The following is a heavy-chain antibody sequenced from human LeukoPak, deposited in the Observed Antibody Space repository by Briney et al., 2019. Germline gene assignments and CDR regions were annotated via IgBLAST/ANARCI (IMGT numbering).Heavy chain of an antibody. CDR3: AGQTPIAAAGY. J-gene: IGHJ4*02. CDR2: VGNDEKTI. D-gene: IGHD6-13*01. V-gene: IGHV3-30*04. CDR1: GFTFTGPS. Sequence: GGSLRLSCVASGFTFTGPSMHWVRQAPGKGLEWVAVVGNDEKTIFYADSVKGRFTISRDNSRNTLYLQMNSLRAEDTAVYYCAGQTPIAAAGYWGQGTLVTVSS.